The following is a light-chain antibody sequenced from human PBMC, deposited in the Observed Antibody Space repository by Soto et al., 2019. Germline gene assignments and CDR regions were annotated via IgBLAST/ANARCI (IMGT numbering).Light chain of an antibody. CDR3: ISYTTSPTPVL. V-gene: IGLV2-14*03. CDR2: DIN. J-gene: IGLJ2*01. Sequence: QSALTQPASVSGAPGQSTTISCTAASSDVGRYNYVSWYQQHPGKAPKLLIYDINNRPSGVSNLFSGSKSGNTASLTISGLQAEDEADSYCISYTTSPTPVLFGGGTKVTVL. CDR1: SSDVGRYNY.